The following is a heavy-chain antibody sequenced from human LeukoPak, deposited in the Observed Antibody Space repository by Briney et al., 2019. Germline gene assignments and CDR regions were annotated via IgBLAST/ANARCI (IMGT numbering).Heavy chain of an antibody. V-gene: IGHV1-46*01. CDR2: INPSGGST. D-gene: IGHD1-26*01. J-gene: IGHJ4*02. CDR3: ARGIGGSYYVGYYFDY. CDR1: GYTFTSYY. Sequence: VASVKVSCKASGYTFTSYYMHWVRQAPGQGLEWMGIINPSGGSTSYAQKFQGRVTMTRDTSTSTVYMELSSLKSEDTAVYYCARGIGGSYYVGYYFDYWGQGTLVTVSS.